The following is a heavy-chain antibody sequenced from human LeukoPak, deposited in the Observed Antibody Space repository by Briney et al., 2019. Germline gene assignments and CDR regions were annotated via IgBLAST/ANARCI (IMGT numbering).Heavy chain of an antibody. CDR3: VRGGYCSGGTCYTNDFDS. CDR1: GYQFTSYW. Sequence: GESLKISCKASGYQFTSYWIAWVRQMPGEGLEWMGIISPADSDTRYSPSFQGQVTISADKSISSAYLQWSSLKASDTAMYYCVRGGYCSGGTCYTNDFDSWGQGTMVTVTS. J-gene: IGHJ3*02. D-gene: IGHD2-15*01. CDR2: ISPADSDT. V-gene: IGHV5-51*01.